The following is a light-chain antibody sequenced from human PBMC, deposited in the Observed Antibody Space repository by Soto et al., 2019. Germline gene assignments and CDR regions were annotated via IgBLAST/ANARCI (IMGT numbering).Light chain of an antibody. V-gene: IGKV1-39*01. CDR3: QQSYSTAPRT. J-gene: IGKJ4*01. Sequence: DIQMTQSPSSLSASVGDRVTITCRASQSISSYLNWYQQKPGKAPKLLIYAASSLQSGVPSRFSGSGSGTDFTLTISSLQPEDFATYYCQQSYSTAPRTFGGGTKVEIK. CDR2: AAS. CDR1: QSISSY.